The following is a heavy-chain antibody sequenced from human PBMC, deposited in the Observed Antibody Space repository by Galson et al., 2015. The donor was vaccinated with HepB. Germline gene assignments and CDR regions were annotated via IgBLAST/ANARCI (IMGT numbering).Heavy chain of an antibody. CDR3: ARVKNYYDGCGYRYYYFDY. D-gene: IGHD3-22*01. V-gene: IGHV1-69*02. J-gene: IGHJ4*02. Sequence: SVKVSCKASGGTFSSYTISWVRQAPGKGLEWMGMIISILGIANYAQKFQGRFTITTDKSTSTAYMELNSLRSEDTAVYYCARVKNYYDGCGYRYYYFDYWGQGTLVTVSS. CDR1: GGTFSSYT. CDR2: IISILGIA.